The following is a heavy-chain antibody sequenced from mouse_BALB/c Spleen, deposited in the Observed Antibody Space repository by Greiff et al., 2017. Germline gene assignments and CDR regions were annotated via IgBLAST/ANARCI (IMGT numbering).Heavy chain of an antibody. Sequence: EVHLVESGGGLVQPGGSLRLSCATSGFTFTDYYMSWVRQPPGKALEWLGFIRNKANGYTTEYSASVKGRFTISRDNSQSILYLQMNTLRAEDSATYYCARDMGNYPFDYWGQGTTLTVSS. CDR1: GFTFTDYY. V-gene: IGHV7-3*02. D-gene: IGHD2-1*01. CDR3: ARDMGNYPFDY. J-gene: IGHJ2*01. CDR2: IRNKANGYTT.